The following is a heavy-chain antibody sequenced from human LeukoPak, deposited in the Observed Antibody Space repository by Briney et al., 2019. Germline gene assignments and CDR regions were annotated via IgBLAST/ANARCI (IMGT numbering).Heavy chain of an antibody. CDR2: IYYSGST. CDR3: ARLYREGGERFDP. J-gene: IGHJ5*02. CDR1: GASITSYY. D-gene: IGHD1-26*01. Sequence: SQTLSLTCTVSGASITSYYWTWIPQPPGKGLEWIGYIYYSGSTNYNPSLKNRVTISVDTSKNQFSLKLSSVTAADTAVYYCARLYREGGERFDPWGQGTLVTVSS. V-gene: IGHV4-59*01.